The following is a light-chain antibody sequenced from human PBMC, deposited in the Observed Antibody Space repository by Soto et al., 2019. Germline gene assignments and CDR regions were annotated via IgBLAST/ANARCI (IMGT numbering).Light chain of an antibody. CDR1: QSVSSN. CDR3: QQYNNWPPTWT. Sequence: EIVMTQSPATLSVSPGDRATLSCRASQSVSSNLAWYQQKPGQAPRLLIYGASTRATGIPARFSGSGSGTEFTLTISSLQSEDFAVYYCQQYNNWPPTWTVGQGTKVDIK. J-gene: IGKJ1*01. V-gene: IGKV3-15*01. CDR2: GAS.